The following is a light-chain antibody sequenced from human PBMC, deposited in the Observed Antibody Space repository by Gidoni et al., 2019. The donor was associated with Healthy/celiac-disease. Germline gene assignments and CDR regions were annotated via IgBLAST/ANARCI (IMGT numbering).Light chain of an antibody. V-gene: IGKV1-5*03. CDR1: QSISSW. Sequence: DIQMIQSPSTLSASVGARVTITCRASQSISSWLAWYQQKPGKAPKLLIYKASSLASGVPSRFSGSGSGTEFTLTISSLQPDDFATYYCQQYHSYPWTFGQGTKVEIK. J-gene: IGKJ1*01. CDR2: KAS. CDR3: QQYHSYPWT.